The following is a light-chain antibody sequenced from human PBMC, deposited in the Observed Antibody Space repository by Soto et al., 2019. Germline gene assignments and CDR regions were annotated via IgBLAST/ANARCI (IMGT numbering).Light chain of an antibody. CDR3: HSYDSSLSGSV. J-gene: IGLJ3*02. CDR2: GNS. Sequence: QSVLTQPPSVSGAPGQRVTIYCTGSSSNIGAGYDVHWYQQLPGTVPKLLIYGNSNRPSGVPDRFSGSKSGISASLAITGLQAEDEADYYCHSYDSSLSGSVFGGGTKVTVL. CDR1: SSNIGAGYD. V-gene: IGLV1-40*01.